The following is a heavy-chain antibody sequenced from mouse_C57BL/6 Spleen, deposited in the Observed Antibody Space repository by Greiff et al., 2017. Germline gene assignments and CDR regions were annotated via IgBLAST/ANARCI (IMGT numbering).Heavy chain of an antibody. CDR3: ARHPYGNYEYFDV. CDR2: ISGGGGNT. Sequence: EVMLVESGGGLVKPGGSLKLSCAASGFTFSSYTMSWVRQTPEKRLEWVATISGGGGNTYYPDSVKGRFTISRDNAKNTLYLQMRSLRSEDTALYYCARHPYGNYEYFDVWGTGTTVTVSS. D-gene: IGHD2-1*01. V-gene: IGHV5-9*01. J-gene: IGHJ1*03. CDR1: GFTFSSYT.